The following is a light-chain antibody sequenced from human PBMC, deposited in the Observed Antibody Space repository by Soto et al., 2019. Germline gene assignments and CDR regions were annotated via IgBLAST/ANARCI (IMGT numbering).Light chain of an antibody. V-gene: IGKV3-15*01. Sequence: EIVMTQSPATLSVSPGERATLSCSASQSVSSNLAWYQQKPGQAPRLLIYGASTRATGIPARFSGSGSGTEFTPTISSLQSEDFAVYYCQQYNNWRTFGQGTKVEIK. CDR2: GAS. CDR1: QSVSSN. J-gene: IGKJ1*01. CDR3: QQYNNWRT.